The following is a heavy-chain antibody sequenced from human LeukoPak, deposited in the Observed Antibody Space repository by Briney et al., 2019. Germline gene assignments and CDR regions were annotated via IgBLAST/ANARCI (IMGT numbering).Heavy chain of an antibody. CDR2: IYTSGNT. J-gene: IGHJ4*02. D-gene: IGHD1-26*01. V-gene: IGHV4-4*07. CDR1: GGSFSIYY. CDR3: TRALGYYAFYFDH. Sequence: SETLSLTCTVSGGSFSIYYWSWIRQPAGKGLEWIGRIYTSGNTYYNPSLKSRVTISVDTSKNQFSLKLTSMTAADTAAYYCTRALGYYAFYFDHWGQGTLVTVSS.